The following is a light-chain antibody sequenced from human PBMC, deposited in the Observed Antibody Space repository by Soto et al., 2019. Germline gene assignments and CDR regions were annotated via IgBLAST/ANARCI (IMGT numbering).Light chain of an antibody. CDR3: LSYTSINTRV. V-gene: IGLV2-14*01. CDR1: SSDVGGYDY. Sequence: QSALTQPASVSGSPGQSITISCTGTSSDVGGYDYVSWYQQHPGKAPKLMIYEVGNRPSGVSNRFSGSKSGNTASLTISWLQAEDEADYYCLSYTSINTRVFGGGTKLTV. J-gene: IGLJ3*02. CDR2: EVG.